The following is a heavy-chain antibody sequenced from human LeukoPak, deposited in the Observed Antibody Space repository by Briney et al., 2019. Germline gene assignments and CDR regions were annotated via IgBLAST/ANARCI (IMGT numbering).Heavy chain of an antibody. CDR2: IKQDGSDK. CDR3: AREVWGPEY. D-gene: IGHD1-14*01. CDR1: GFSFTKYW. V-gene: IGHV3-7*01. Sequence: GGSLRLSCAASGFSFTKYWMTWVRQAPGKGLEWVGNIKQDGSDKNYMDSVKGRFTISRDNTKNSVYLQMSSLRAEDTAVYYCAREVWGPEYWGQGTLVTVSS. J-gene: IGHJ4*02.